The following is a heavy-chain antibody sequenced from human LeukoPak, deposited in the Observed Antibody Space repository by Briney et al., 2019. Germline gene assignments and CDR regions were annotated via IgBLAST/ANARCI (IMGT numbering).Heavy chain of an antibody. CDR2: IIPIFGTA. V-gene: IGHV1-69*13. Sequence: SVKVSCKASGGTFSSYAISWVRQAPGQGLEWMGGIIPIFGTADYAQKFQGRVTITADESTSTAYMELSSLRSEDTAVYYCARDIDTAMVTGDIWGQGTMVTVSS. J-gene: IGHJ3*02. D-gene: IGHD5-18*01. CDR3: ARDIDTAMVTGDI. CDR1: GGTFSSYA.